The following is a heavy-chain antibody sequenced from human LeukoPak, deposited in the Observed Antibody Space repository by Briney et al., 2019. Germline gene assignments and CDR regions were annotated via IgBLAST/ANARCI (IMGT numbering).Heavy chain of an antibody. CDR1: GYTFTSYG. D-gene: IGHD6-19*01. CDR2: ISAYNGNT. V-gene: IGHV1-18*01. J-gene: IGHJ6*03. Sequence: ASVKVSCKASGYTFTSYGISWVRQAPGQGLEWMGWISAYNGNTNYAQKLQGRVTMTTDTSTSTAYMELRSLRSDDTAVYYCARVFRQWLVLGYYYYYYYMDVWGKGTTVTISS. CDR3: ARVFRQWLVLGYYYYYYYMDV.